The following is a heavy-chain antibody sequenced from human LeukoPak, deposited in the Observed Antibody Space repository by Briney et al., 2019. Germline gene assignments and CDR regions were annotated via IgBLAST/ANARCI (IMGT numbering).Heavy chain of an antibody. D-gene: IGHD3-3*01. Sequence: PGRSLRLSCAASGFTFSSYAMHWVRQAPGKGLEWVAVISYDGSNKYYADSVKGRFTISRDNSKNTLYLQMNSLRAEDTAVYYCAKEFTYYDFWSGYFDYWGQGTLVTVSS. CDR1: GFTFSSYA. CDR2: ISYDGSNK. V-gene: IGHV3-30-3*02. J-gene: IGHJ4*02. CDR3: AKEFTYYDFWSGYFDY.